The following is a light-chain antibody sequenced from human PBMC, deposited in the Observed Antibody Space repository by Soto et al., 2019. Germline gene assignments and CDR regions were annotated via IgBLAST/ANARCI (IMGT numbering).Light chain of an antibody. V-gene: IGKV3-11*01. CDR1: QSVSSY. J-gene: IGKJ2*01. CDR2: DAF. Sequence: EIVLTQSPATLSLSPGEGVTLSCRASQSVSSYLAWYQQKPGQAPRLLIYDAFNRATGIPDRFSGSGSGTDFTLTISRLEPEDFAVYYCQQRSNWPPEFTFGQGTKLEI. CDR3: QQRSNWPPEFT.